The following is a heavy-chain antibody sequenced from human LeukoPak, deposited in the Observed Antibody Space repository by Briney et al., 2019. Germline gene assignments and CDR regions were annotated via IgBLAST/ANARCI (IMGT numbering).Heavy chain of an antibody. CDR1: GGSIRSYY. CDR3: ARVLPYSSGWGVDY. Sequence: NASETLSLTCTVPGGSIRSYYWSWIRQPPGKGLEWIGYIYYSGSTNYNPSLKSRVTISVDTSKNQFSLNLSSVTAADTAVYYCARVLPYSSGWGVDYWGQGTLVTVSS. V-gene: IGHV4-59*01. D-gene: IGHD6-19*01. J-gene: IGHJ4*02. CDR2: IYYSGST.